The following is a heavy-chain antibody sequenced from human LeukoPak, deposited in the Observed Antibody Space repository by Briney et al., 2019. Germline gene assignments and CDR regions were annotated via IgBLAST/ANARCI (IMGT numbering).Heavy chain of an antibody. CDR1: GFTFSSYG. D-gene: IGHD5-12*01. CDR3: AKDQDSGYDLDY. Sequence: PGGSLRLSCAASGFTFSSYGMHWVRQAPGKGLEWVAVISSDGSNKYYADSVKGRFTISRDNSKNTLYLQMNSLRAEDTAVYYCAKDQDSGYDLDYWGQGTLVTVSS. J-gene: IGHJ4*02. V-gene: IGHV3-30*18. CDR2: ISSDGSNK.